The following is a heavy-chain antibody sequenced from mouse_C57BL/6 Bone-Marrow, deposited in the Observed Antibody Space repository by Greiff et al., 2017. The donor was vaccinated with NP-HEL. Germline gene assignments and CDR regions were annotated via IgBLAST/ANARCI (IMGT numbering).Heavy chain of an antibody. V-gene: IGHV5-6*01. CDR2: ISSGGSYT. Sequence: EVKLMESGGDLVKPGGSLKLSCAASGFTFSSYGMSWVRQTPDKRLEWVATISSGGSYTYYPDSVKGRFTISRDNAKNTLYLQMSSLKSEDTAMYYCARDTGTGFAYWGQGTLVTVSA. CDR1: GFTFSSYG. CDR3: ARDTGTGFAY. J-gene: IGHJ3*01. D-gene: IGHD4-1*01.